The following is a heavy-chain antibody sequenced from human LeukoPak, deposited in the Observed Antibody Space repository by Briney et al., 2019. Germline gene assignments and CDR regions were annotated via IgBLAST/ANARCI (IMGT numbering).Heavy chain of an antibody. CDR3: ARDRDSSSSDAFDI. V-gene: IGHV3-30-3*01. CDR2: ISYDGSNK. J-gene: IGHJ3*02. D-gene: IGHD6-13*01. CDR1: GFTFSSYA. Sequence: PGGSLRLSCAASGFTFSSYAMHWVRQAPGKGLEWVAVISYDGSNKYYADSVKGRFTISRDNSKNTLYLQMNSLRAEDTAVYYCARDRDSSSSDAFDIWGQGTMVTVSS.